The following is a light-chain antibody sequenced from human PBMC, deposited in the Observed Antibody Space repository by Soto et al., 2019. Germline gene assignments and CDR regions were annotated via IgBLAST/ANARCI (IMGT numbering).Light chain of an antibody. CDR2: DVN. Sequence: QSVLTQPASVSGSPEQSIAISCTGTSSDVGAYNYVSWYQHRPGKAPKLMIYDVNNRPSGVSNRFSGSKSGNTASLTISGLQAEDEADYYCTSYTSSSTYVFGTGTKVTVL. CDR1: SSDVGAYNY. CDR3: TSYTSSSTYV. J-gene: IGLJ1*01. V-gene: IGLV2-14*03.